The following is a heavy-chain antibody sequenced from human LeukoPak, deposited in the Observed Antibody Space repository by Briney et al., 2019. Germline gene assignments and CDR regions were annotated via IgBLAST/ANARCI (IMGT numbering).Heavy chain of an antibody. CDR3: ARDLGGYSSYD. CDR1: GFTFSSYS. CDR2: ISSSSSYI. Sequence: GGSLRLSCAASGFTFSSYSMNWVRQAPGKGLEWVSSISSSSSYIYYADSVRGRFTISRDNAKNSLYLQMNSLRAEDTAVYYCARDLGGYSSYDWGQGTLVTVSS. J-gene: IGHJ4*02. D-gene: IGHD5-18*01. V-gene: IGHV3-21*01.